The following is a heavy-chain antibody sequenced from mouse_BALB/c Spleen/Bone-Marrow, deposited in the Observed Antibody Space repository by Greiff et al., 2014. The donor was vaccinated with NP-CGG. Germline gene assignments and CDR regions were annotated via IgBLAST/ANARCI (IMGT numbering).Heavy chain of an antibody. J-gene: IGHJ4*01. Sequence: LVESGPELVKPGASVKMSCKASGYTFTSYVMHWVKQKPGQGLEWIGYINPYNDGTKYNEKFKGKATLTSDKSSSTAYMELAGLTSRDSGVYYGGSHNWDYAMDYWGQGASVTVSS. CDR3: GSHNWDYAMDY. D-gene: IGHD4-1*02. CDR1: GYTFTSYV. V-gene: IGHV1-14*01. CDR2: INPYNDGT.